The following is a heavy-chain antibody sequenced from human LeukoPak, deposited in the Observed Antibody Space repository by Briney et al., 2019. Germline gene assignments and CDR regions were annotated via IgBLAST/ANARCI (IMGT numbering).Heavy chain of an antibody. CDR3: ARHFAYSSSSYFDY. J-gene: IGHJ4*02. D-gene: IGHD6-6*01. V-gene: IGHV1-18*01. Sequence: VKVSFKASGYTFNSYDISWVRQAPGQGLEWMAWISTYNGNTNYALKVQGRATMTTDTSTSTAYMELRSLRSDDTAVYYCARHFAYSSSSYFDYWGQGSLVTVSS. CDR1: GYTFNSYD. CDR2: ISTYNGNT.